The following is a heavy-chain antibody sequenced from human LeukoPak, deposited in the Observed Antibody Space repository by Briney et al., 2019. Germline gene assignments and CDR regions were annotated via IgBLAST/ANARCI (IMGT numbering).Heavy chain of an antibody. CDR3: ARAPYSSSWYGPYFDY. CDR2: IGSSGSTI. V-gene: IGHV3-11*04. CDR1: GFTFSDYY. J-gene: IGHJ4*02. Sequence: GGSLRLSCAASGFTFSDYYMSWIRQAPGKGLEWVSYIGSSGSTIYYADSVKGRFTISRDNAKNSLYLQMTSLRAEDTAVYYCARAPYSSSWYGPYFDYWGQGTLVTVSS. D-gene: IGHD6-13*01.